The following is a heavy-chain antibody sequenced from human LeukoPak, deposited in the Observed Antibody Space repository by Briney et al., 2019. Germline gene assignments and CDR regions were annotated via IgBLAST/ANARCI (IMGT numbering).Heavy chain of an antibody. CDR3: ARSGSVIDY. CDR2: MNPNSGNT. J-gene: IGHJ4*02. Sequence: ASVTVSFTGSGYTFTIYDINWGRQAPGQGLEWMGWMNPNSGNTGYAQKFQGRVTMTRNTSISTAYMELSSLRSEDTAVYYCARSGSVIDYWGQGTLVTVSS. V-gene: IGHV1-8*01. D-gene: IGHD1-26*01. CDR1: GYTFTIYD.